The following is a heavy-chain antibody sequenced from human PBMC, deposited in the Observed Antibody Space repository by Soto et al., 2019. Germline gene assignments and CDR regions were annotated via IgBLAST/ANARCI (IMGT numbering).Heavy chain of an antibody. CDR3: ARDKKQLGRDDY. Sequence: EVQLVESGGGLVKPGGSLRLSCAASGFTFSSYSMNWVRQAPGKGLEWVSSISSSSSYIYYADSVKGRFTISRDNAKNSLYLQMNSLRAEDTAVYYCARDKKQLGRDDYWGQGTLVTVSS. D-gene: IGHD6-6*01. J-gene: IGHJ4*02. V-gene: IGHV3-21*01. CDR1: GFTFSSYS. CDR2: ISSSSSYI.